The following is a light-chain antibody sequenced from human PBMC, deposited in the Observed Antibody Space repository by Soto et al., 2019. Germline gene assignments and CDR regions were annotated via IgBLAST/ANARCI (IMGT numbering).Light chain of an antibody. Sequence: SSELTQPPSVSVAPGQTARITCGGDNIGSKSVHWYQRRPGQAPVLVIYDNSDRPSAIPERFSGSNSGNTATLTITRVEAGDEAEYSCQVWDVTSDHPVFGGGTKLTVL. CDR2: DNS. V-gene: IGLV3-21*02. CDR1: NIGSKS. J-gene: IGLJ3*02. CDR3: QVWDVTSDHPV.